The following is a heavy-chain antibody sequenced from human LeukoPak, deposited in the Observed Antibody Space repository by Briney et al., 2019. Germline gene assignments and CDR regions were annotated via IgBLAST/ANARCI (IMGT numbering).Heavy chain of an antibody. CDR1: GGSISNYY. V-gene: IGHV4-59*12. D-gene: IGHD3-10*01. J-gene: IGHJ5*02. CDR3: ARDSGTTGEVKFDP. Sequence: SETLSLTCTVSGGSISNYYWSWIRQPPGKGLEWIGYVYDRGINYNPSLKSRVTMSVDTSKNQFSLKLSSVTAADTAVYYCARDSGTTGEVKFDPWGQGTLVTVSS. CDR2: VYDRGI.